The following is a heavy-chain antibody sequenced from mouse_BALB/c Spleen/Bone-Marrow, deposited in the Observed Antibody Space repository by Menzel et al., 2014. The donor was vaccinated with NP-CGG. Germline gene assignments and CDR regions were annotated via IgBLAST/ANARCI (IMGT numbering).Heavy chain of an antibody. J-gene: IGHJ3*01. CDR2: INTNGGEI. D-gene: IGHD2-4*01. V-gene: IGHV5-6-3*01. CDR1: GFTFSNYG. CDR3: ARGDDYVSWFAY. Sequence: EVQLVESGGGLVQPGGSLKLSCAASGFTFSNYGMSWVRQTPDKRLEFVATINTNGGEIYYPDSVKGRFTISRDNAKNTLYLQMRSLKSEDTAMYYRARGDDYVSWFAYWGQGTLVTVSA.